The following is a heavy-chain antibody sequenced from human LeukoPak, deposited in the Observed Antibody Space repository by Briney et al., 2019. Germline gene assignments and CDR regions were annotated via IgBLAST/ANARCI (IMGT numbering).Heavy chain of an antibody. Sequence: GGSLRLSCAASGFTFSSYGMHWVRQAPGKGLEWVAVIWYDGSNKYYADSVKGRFTISRDNSKNTLYLQMNSLRAEDTAVYYCARERITMIVVGGLTYYYGMDVWGQGTTVTVSS. D-gene: IGHD3-22*01. CDR1: GFTFSSYG. CDR2: IWYDGSNK. J-gene: IGHJ6*02. V-gene: IGHV3-33*01. CDR3: ARERITMIVVGGLTYYYGMDV.